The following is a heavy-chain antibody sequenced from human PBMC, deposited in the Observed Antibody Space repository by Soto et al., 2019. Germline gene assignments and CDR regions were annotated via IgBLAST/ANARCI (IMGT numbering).Heavy chain of an antibody. CDR3: ARDNHATVMGYFDY. D-gene: IGHD4-17*01. V-gene: IGHV4-30-2*01. J-gene: IGHJ4*02. CDR2: IYHSGST. Sequence: KPSETLSLTCAVSGGSISSGGYSWSWIRQPPGKGLEWIGYIYHSGSTYYNPSLKSRVTISVDRSKNQFSLKLSSVTAADTAVYYCARDNHATVMGYFDYWGQGTLVTVSS. CDR1: GGSISSGGYS.